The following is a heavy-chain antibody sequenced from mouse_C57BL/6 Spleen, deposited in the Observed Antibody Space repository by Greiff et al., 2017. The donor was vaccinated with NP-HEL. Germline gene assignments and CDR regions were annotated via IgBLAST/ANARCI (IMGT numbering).Heavy chain of an antibody. CDR3: ARDRGAHAQGYAMDY. D-gene: IGHD3-2*02. V-gene: IGHV5-4*01. CDR1: GFTFSSYA. J-gene: IGHJ4*01. Sequence: EVQRVESGGGLVKPGGSLKLSCAASGFTFSSYAMSWVRQTPEKRLEWVATISDGGSYTYYPDNVKGRFTISRDNAKNNLYLQMSHLKSEDTAMYYCARDRGAHAQGYAMDYWGQGTSVTVSS. CDR2: ISDGGSYT.